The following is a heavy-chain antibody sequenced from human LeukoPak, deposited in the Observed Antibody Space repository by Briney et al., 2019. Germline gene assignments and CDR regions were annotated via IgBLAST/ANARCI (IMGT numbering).Heavy chain of an antibody. CDR1: GFTFSSYA. J-gene: IGHJ4*02. CDR2: IIPIFGTA. CDR3: ARDPPPCSSTSCYGSLDY. D-gene: IGHD2-2*01. V-gene: IGHV1-69*01. Sequence: GGSLRLSCAASGFTFSSYAISWVRQAPGQGLEWMGGIIPIFGTANYAQKFQGRVTITADESTSTAYMELSSLRSEDTAVYYCARDPPPCSSTSCYGSLDYWGQGTLVTVSS.